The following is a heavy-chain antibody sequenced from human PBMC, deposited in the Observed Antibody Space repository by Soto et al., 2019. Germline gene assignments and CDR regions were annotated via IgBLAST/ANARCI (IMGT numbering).Heavy chain of an antibody. J-gene: IGHJ6*02. CDR3: ARAGYSSSWYEGYYYGMDV. CDR2: IWYDGSNK. V-gene: IGHV3-33*01. D-gene: IGHD6-13*01. CDR1: GFTFSSYV. Sequence: GGSLRLSCAASGFTFSSYVMHWVRQAPGKGLEWVAVIWYDGSNKYYADSVKGRFTISRDNSKNTLYLQMNSLRAEDTAVYYCARAGYSSSWYEGYYYGMDVWGQGTTVTVSS.